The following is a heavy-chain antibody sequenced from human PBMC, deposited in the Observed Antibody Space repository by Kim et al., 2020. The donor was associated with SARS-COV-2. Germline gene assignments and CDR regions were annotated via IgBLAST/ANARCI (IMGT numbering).Heavy chain of an antibody. J-gene: IGHJ3*02. CDR1: GYTFTSYA. CDR2: INTNTGNP. D-gene: IGHD3-9*01. CDR3: ARDLRVLRYFDWLPDAFDI. Sequence: ASVKVSCKASGYTFTSYAMNWVRQAPGQGLEWMGWINTNTGNPTYAQGFTGRFVFSLDTSVSTAYLQISSLKAEDTAVYYCARDLRVLRYFDWLPDAFDIWGQGTMVTVSS. V-gene: IGHV7-4-1*02.